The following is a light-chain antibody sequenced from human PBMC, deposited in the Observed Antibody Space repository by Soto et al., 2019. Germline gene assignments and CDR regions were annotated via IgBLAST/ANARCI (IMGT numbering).Light chain of an antibody. V-gene: IGKV3-20*01. J-gene: IGKJ1*01. Sequence: EIVLTQSPGTLSWSPGERATLSCRASQSVSSSYLAWYQQKPGQAPRLLIYDTSSRATGIPDRFSGSGSGTDFALALSRLEPEDFAVYYCQRRGRSPSFGHGTNVALK. CDR3: QRRGRSPS. CDR1: QSVSSSY. CDR2: DTS.